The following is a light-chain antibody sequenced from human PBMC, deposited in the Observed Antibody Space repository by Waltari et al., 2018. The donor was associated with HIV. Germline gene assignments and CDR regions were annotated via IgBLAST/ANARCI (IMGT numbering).Light chain of an antibody. V-gene: IGLV3-1*01. CDR2: QDG. J-gene: IGLJ2*01. CDR3: QAWDTSAYVL. Sequence: SYELTQPPSVSVSPGQTATISCPGDKLGPKFVGWYKQRPGQPPAVVIFQDGTRPSGISERISGSTSGNTATLTIRGTQAIDEADYYCQAWDTSAYVLFGGGTKLTVL. CDR1: KLGPKF.